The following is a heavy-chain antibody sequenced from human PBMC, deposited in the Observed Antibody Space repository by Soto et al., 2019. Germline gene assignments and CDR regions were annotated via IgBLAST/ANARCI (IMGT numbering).Heavy chain of an antibody. CDR3: ARDKGDIFDY. CDR2: IYYSGST. V-gene: IGHV4-61*01. J-gene: IGHJ4*02. D-gene: IGHD3-10*01. Sequence: QVQLQESDPGLVKPSETLSLTCTVSGGSVSSGSYYWSWIRQPPGKGLEWIGYIYYSGSTNYNPSLNSRVTISVDTSKNQFSLKLSSVTAADTAVYYCARDKGDIFDYWGQGTLVTVSS. CDR1: GGSVSSGSYY.